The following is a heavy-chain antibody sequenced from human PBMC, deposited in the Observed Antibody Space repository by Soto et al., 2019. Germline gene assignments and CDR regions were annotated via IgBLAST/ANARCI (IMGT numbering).Heavy chain of an antibody. D-gene: IGHD2-2*03. CDR2: IYPGDSDT. V-gene: IGHV5-51*01. Sequence: GESLKISCKGSGYGFTSYWIGWVRQMPGKGLEWMGIIYPGDSDTRYSPSFQGQVTISADKSISTAYLQWSSLKASDTAMYYCARHGGYCSSTSCPDYYYYYMDVWGKGTTVTVSS. CDR3: ARHGGYCSSTSCPDYYYYYMDV. J-gene: IGHJ6*03. CDR1: GYGFTSYW.